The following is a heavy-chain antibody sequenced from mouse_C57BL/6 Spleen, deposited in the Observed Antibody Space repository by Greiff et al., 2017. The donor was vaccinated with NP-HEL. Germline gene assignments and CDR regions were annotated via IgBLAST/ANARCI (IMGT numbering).Heavy chain of an antibody. D-gene: IGHD1-2*01. CDR1: GFTFSDYG. CDR2: ISSGSSTI. CDR3: ARGELLRPYYFDY. V-gene: IGHV5-17*01. J-gene: IGHJ2*01. Sequence: EVKLVESGGGLVKPGGSLKLSCAASGFTFSDYGMHWVRQAPEKGLEWVAYISSGSSTIYYADTVKGRFPISRAHAKNTLFLQMTSLRSEDTAMYYCARGELLRPYYFDYWGQGTTLTVSS.